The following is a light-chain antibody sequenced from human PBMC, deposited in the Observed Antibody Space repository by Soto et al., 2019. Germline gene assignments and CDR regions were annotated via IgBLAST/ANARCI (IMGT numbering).Light chain of an antibody. J-gene: IGKJ4*01. Sequence: EIVLTQSPATLSLSPGERATFSCRASQSVSSDLVWYQQKPGQAPRLLIYDASNRATGIPARFSGSGSGTDFTLTISSLAPEDFAVYYCQQRRNWPPLTFGGGTKVEIK. CDR1: QSVSSD. CDR2: DAS. CDR3: QQRRNWPPLT. V-gene: IGKV3-11*01.